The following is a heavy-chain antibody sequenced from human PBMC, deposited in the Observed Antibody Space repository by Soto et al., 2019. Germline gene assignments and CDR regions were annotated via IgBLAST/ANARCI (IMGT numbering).Heavy chain of an antibody. CDR2: IYYSGST. J-gene: IGHJ5*02. CDR1: GGSISSYY. CDR3: AADRITMVRGVGWFDP. D-gene: IGHD3-10*01. V-gene: IGHV4-59*01. Sequence: SETLSLTCTVSGGSISSYYWSWIRQPPGKGLEWIGYIYYSGSTNYNPSLKSRVTISEDTSKNQFSLKLSSVTAADTAVYYCAADRITMVRGVGWFDPWGQGTLVTVSS.